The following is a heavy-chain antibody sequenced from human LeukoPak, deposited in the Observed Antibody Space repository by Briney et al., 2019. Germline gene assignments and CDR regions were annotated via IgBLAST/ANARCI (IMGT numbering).Heavy chain of an antibody. J-gene: IGHJ6*02. V-gene: IGHV1-69*04. CDR3: ARERSYYDLEAYYYYGMDV. D-gene: IGHD3-22*01. Sequence: WASVKVSCKASGGTFSSYAISWVRQAPGQGLEWMGRIIPILGIANYAQKFQGRVTITADKSTSTAYMELSSLRSEDTAVYYCARERSYYDLEAYYYYGMDVWGQGTTVTVSS. CDR1: GGTFSSYA. CDR2: IIPILGIA.